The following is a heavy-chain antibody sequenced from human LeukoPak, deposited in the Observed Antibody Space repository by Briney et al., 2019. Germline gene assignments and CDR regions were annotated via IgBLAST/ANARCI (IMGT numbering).Heavy chain of an antibody. Sequence: GGSLRLSCAASGFTFSTYGLTWVRQAPGQGLEWVSTISGSGVSTYYADSVKGRFTISRDNSKNTLYLQMNSLRAEDTAVYCCARGPSGYHNTGGQGTLVTVSS. J-gene: IGHJ4*02. CDR1: GFTFSTYG. CDR2: ISGSGVST. V-gene: IGHV3-23*01. D-gene: IGHD5-12*01. CDR3: ARGPSGYHNT.